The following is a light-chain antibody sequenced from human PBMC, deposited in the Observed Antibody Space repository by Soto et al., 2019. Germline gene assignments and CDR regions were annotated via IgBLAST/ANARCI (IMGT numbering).Light chain of an antibody. J-gene: IGKJ1*01. Sequence: IRMTQSPSSLSASTGDRVTITCRASQGISSYLAWYQQKPGKAPKLLIYAASTLQSGVPSRFSGSGSGTDFTLTISCLQSEDFATYYCQQYYSYLGTFGQGTKVEIK. V-gene: IGKV1-8*01. CDR1: QGISSY. CDR2: AAS. CDR3: QQYYSYLGT.